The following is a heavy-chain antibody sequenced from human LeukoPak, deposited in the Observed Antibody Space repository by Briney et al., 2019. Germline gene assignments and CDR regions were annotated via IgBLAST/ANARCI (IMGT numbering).Heavy chain of an antibody. D-gene: IGHD3-22*01. V-gene: IGHV3-11*01. CDR2: ISSSGSTI. CDR1: GFTFSDYY. J-gene: IGHJ4*02. Sequence: GGSLRLSWAASGFTFSDYYMSWSRQAPGKGLGWGSYISSSGSTIYYADSVRGRFTISRDNAKNSLYLQMNSLRAEDTAVYYCANMVRGVTYYYDSSGYYYSYWGQGTLVTVSS. CDR3: ANMVRGVTYYYDSSGYYYSY.